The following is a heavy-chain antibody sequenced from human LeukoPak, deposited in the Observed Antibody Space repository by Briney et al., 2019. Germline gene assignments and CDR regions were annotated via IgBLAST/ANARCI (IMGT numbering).Heavy chain of an antibody. CDR2: IRQDGTER. V-gene: IGHV3-7*03. CDR1: GFTFSNYW. J-gene: IGHJ4*02. CDR3: ARDLSLTMVRGVID. Sequence: PGGSLRLSCAASGFTFSNYWMNWVRQAPGKGLEWVANIRQDGTERSYVDSVKGRFTISRDNAKNTLFLQMNSLRAEDTAVYYCARDLSLTMVRGVIDWGQGTLVTVSS. D-gene: IGHD3-10*01.